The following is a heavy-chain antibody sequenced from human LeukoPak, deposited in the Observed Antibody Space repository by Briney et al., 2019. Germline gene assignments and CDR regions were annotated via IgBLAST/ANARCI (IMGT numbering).Heavy chain of an antibody. CDR3: ARSGQAYCGGDCHEGMDV. CDR2: INPSGGST. V-gene: IGHV1-46*01. D-gene: IGHD2-21*02. CDR1: GYTFTSYY. Sequence: ASVKVSFKASGYTFTSYYMHWVRQAPGQGLEWMGIINPSGGSTSYAQKFQGRVTMTRDTSTSTVYMELSSLRSEDTAVYYCARSGQAYCGGDCHEGMDVWGQGTTVTVSS. J-gene: IGHJ6*02.